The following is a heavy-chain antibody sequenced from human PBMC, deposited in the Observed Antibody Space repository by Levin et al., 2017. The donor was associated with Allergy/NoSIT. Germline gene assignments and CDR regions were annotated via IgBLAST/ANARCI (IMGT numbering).Heavy chain of an antibody. V-gene: IGHV4-34*01. J-gene: IGHJ4*02. CDR1: GGSFSGYY. CDR3: ARGPREEMATERTQRIDY. CDR2: INHSGST. Sequence: GSLRLSCAVYGGSFSGYYWSWIRQPPGKGLEWIGEINHSGSTNYNPSLKSRVTISVDTSKNQFSLKLSSVTAADTAVYYCARGPREEMATERTQRIDYWGQGTLVTVSS. D-gene: IGHD5-24*01.